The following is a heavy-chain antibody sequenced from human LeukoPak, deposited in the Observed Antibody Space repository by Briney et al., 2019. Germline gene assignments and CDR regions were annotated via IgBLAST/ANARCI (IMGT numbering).Heavy chain of an antibody. CDR2: IIPIFGTA. CDR1: GGTFSTYA. Sequence: SVTVSCTASGGTFSTYAISWVRQAPGQGLEWMGGIIPIFGTANYAQKFQGRVTITADESTSTAYMELSSLRSEDTAVYYCARVGSLSRVVGPQAAPRAFDIWGQGTMVTVSS. V-gene: IGHV1-69*13. J-gene: IGHJ3*02. CDR3: ARVGSLSRVVGPQAAPRAFDI. D-gene: IGHD2-2*01.